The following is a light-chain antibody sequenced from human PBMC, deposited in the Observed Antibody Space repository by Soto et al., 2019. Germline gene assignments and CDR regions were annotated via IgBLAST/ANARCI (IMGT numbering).Light chain of an antibody. CDR2: QST. Sequence: SSELTQPPSVSASPGQTASITCSGDKLGDKYACWYQQKPGQSPVLVNYQSTKRPSGIPERFSGSNSGNTATLTISGTQALDEADYYCQAWDSSTVVFGGGTKLTV. J-gene: IGLJ2*01. CDR1: KLGDKY. CDR3: QAWDSSTVV. V-gene: IGLV3-1*01.